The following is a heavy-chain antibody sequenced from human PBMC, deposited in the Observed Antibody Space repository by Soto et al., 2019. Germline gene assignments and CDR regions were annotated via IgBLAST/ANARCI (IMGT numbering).Heavy chain of an antibody. CDR3: ARSGAYCTSITCLFDSF. V-gene: IGHV1-18*01. J-gene: IGHJ4*02. CDR2: ISAYNGDT. CDR1: GYTFTSYG. D-gene: IGHD2-8*01. Sequence: ASVKVSCKASGYTFTSYGYAWVRQAPGQGLEWMGWISAYNGDTNYAQKFQDRVTLTTDTSTTTAHMELRNLGSDDTAVYYCARSGAYCTSITCLFDSFWGLGTLFTVSS.